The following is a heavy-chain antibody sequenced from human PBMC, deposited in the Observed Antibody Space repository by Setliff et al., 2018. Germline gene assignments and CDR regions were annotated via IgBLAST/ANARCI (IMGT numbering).Heavy chain of an antibody. Sequence: SETLSLTCTVSGGSINNYHWNWIRQPPGKGLEWIGYVGYNGNTHYNPSLNSRVTMSVDTSKNQFSLKLTSVSAADTAVYYCARSGYYSIDAFDIWGQGTMVTVSS. J-gene: IGHJ3*02. D-gene: IGHD3-22*01. CDR2: VGYNGNT. CDR3: ARSGYYSIDAFDI. V-gene: IGHV4-59*01. CDR1: GGSINNYH.